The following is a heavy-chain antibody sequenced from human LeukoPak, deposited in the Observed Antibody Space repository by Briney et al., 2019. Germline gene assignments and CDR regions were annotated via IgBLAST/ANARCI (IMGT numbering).Heavy chain of an antibody. J-gene: IGHJ3*02. CDR3: ARPGDPRGLDAFDI. Sequence: ASVKVSCKASGYTFTSYYMHWVRQAPGQGLEWMGWISAYNGNTNYAQKLQGRVTMTTDTSTSTAYMELRSLRSDDTAVYYCARPGDPRGLDAFDIWGQGTMVTVSS. V-gene: IGHV1-18*01. CDR1: GYTFTSYY. CDR2: ISAYNGNT. D-gene: IGHD2-21*02.